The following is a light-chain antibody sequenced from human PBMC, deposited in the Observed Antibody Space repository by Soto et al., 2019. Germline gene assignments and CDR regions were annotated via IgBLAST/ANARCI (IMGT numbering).Light chain of an antibody. CDR1: NSNLGAGYD. CDR3: AAWDDSLNEGV. V-gene: IGLV1-40*01. J-gene: IGLJ2*01. CDR2: GNR. Sequence: QSVLTQPPSVSGAPGQRVTISCTGNNSNLGAGYDVHWYQQLPGAAPKLVIFGNRNRPSGVPERFSGSKSGTSASLAITGLQSEDEAYYYCAAWDDSLNEGVFGGWTKLTVL.